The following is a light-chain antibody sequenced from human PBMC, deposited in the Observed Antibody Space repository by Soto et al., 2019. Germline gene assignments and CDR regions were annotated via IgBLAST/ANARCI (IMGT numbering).Light chain of an antibody. CDR1: QSVKSSY. CDR3: QQYGSSPLT. Sequence: EIVLTQSPGTLSLSPGERATLSCRASQSVKSSYLAWYQQKPGQPPRLLIYGASTRATGIPDRFIGGGSATDFTLTITRMEPEDFAVFYCQQYGSSPLTFGGGSKVEIK. J-gene: IGKJ4*01. V-gene: IGKV3-20*01. CDR2: GAS.